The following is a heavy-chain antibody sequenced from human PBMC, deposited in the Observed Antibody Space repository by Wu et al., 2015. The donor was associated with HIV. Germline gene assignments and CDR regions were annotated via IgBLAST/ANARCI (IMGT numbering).Heavy chain of an antibody. CDR3: ARGGVFKGVISCFLFDS. D-gene: IGHD3-10*01. CDR1: GYSFTGYY. J-gene: IGHJ4*02. Sequence: QVQLVQSGAEVKKPGASVKVSCKASGYSFTGYYIHWLRQAPGQGPEWMGWINPNTGGANYAHNFEGRVTMTRDTSTKTAYMELSRLRSDDTAFYYCARGGVFKGVISCFLFDSVGQGTLVTVSS. V-gene: IGHV1-2*02. CDR2: INPNTGGA.